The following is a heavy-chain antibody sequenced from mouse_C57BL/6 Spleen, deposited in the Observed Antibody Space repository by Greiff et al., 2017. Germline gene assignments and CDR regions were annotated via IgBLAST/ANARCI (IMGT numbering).Heavy chain of an antibody. D-gene: IGHD2-1*01. CDR3: ARGNYNAMDY. CDR2: ISYDGSN. Sequence: VQLKESGPGLVKPSPSLSLTCSVTGYSITSGYYWNWIRQFPGNKLEWMDYISYDGSNNYNQSLKNLISITRDTSKNQVFLKLNSVTTEDTATYYCARGNYNAMDYWGQGTSVTVSS. V-gene: IGHV3-6*01. CDR1: GYSITSGYY. J-gene: IGHJ4*01.